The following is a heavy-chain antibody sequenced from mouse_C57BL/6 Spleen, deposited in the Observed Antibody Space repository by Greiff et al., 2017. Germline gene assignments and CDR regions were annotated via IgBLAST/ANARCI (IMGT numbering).Heavy chain of an antibody. CDR2: INYDGSST. Sequence: EVHLVESEGGLVQPGSSMKLSCTASGFTFSDYYMAWVRQVPEKGLEWVANINYDGSSTYYLESLKSRFIISRDNAKNILYLQMSSLKSEDTATYYCARGGNPYYFDYRGQGTTLTVSA. V-gene: IGHV5-16*01. D-gene: IGHD2-1*01. CDR3: ARGGNPYYFDY. J-gene: IGHJ2*01. CDR1: GFTFSDYY.